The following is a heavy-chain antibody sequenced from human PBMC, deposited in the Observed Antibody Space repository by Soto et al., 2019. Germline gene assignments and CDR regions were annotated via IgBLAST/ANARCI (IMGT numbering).Heavy chain of an antibody. CDR1: GFTFSSYG. CDR2: ISYDGSNK. V-gene: IGHV3-30*18. D-gene: IGHD1-7*01. CDR3: AKAWWNYVATNWFDP. Sequence: QVQLVESGGGVVQPGRSLRLSCAASGFTFSSYGMHWVRQAPGKGLERVAVISYDGSNKYYADSVKGRFTISRDNSKNTLYLQMNSLRAEDTAVYYCAKAWWNYVATNWFDPWGQGTLVTVSS. J-gene: IGHJ5*02.